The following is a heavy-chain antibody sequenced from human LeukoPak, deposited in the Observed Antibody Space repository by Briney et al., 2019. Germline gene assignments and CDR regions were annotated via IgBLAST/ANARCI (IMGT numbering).Heavy chain of an antibody. V-gene: IGHV3-21*01. CDR3: SRPQCSSTRCPSP. CDR2: ISSSGGYI. J-gene: IGHJ5*02. CDR1: GLTFSIYS. Sequence: WGSLRLSCAAYGLTFSIYSMNWIRQAPGKGLEWVSSISSSGGYIYYAASVKGRFTISRGNAKNSLYLQMNSLRAEDTAVYYWSRPQCSSTRCPSPWGQGTLVTVSS. D-gene: IGHD2-2*01.